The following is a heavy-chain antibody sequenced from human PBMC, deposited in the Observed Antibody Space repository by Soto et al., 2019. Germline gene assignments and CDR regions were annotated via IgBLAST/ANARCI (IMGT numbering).Heavy chain of an antibody. CDR3: AKDYVVAASEIYYGMDV. D-gene: IGHD2-15*01. J-gene: IGHJ6*02. Sequence: GGSLRLSCVASGFTFSSYGMHWVRQAPGKGLEWVAVISYDGSNKYYADSVKGRFTISRDNSKNTLYLQMNSLRAEDTAVYYCAKDYVVAASEIYYGMDVWGLGTTVTVSS. CDR1: GFTFSSYG. V-gene: IGHV3-30*18. CDR2: ISYDGSNK.